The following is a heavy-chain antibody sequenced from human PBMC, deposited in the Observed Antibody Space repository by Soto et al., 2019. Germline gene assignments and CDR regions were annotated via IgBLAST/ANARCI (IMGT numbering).Heavy chain of an antibody. J-gene: IGHJ3*02. CDR3: AREPLRYFDWPDAFDI. D-gene: IGHD3-9*01. CDR1: GYTFSNYG. Sequence: ASVKVSCKASGYTFSNYGIQWVRQAPGQRLEWMGWINAGNGNTKYSQKFQGRVTITRDTSASTAYMELSSLRSEDTAVYYCAREPLRYFDWPDAFDIWGQGTMVTVSS. CDR2: INAGNGNT. V-gene: IGHV1-3*01.